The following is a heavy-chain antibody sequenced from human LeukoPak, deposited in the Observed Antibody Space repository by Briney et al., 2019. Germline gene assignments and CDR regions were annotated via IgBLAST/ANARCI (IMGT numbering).Heavy chain of an antibody. CDR2: ISTYNADT. CDR1: GYTFASYG. V-gene: IGHV1-18*01. D-gene: IGHD3-9*01. J-gene: IGHJ4*02. Sequence: ASVKVSCKASGYTFASYGINWVRQAPGQGLEWMGWISTYNADTNYAQKFQGRVTMTAETSTSTAYMELRSLRSDDTAIYYCARDQGQYYDILTGYYTPSYFDYWGQGTLVTVSS. CDR3: ARDQGQYYDILTGYYTPSYFDY.